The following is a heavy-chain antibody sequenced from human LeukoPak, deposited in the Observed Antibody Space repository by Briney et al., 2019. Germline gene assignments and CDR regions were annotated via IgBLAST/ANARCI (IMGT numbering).Heavy chain of an antibody. Sequence: SVKVSCKSSGGTFSSYAISWVRQAPGQGREWMGRIIPILGIANYAQKFQGRVTITADKSTSTAYMELSSLRSVDTAVYYCARAVRGATRNYYGMDVWGQGTTVTVSS. CDR1: GGTFSSYA. CDR2: IIPILGIA. J-gene: IGHJ6*01. V-gene: IGHV1-69*04. D-gene: IGHD3-10*01. CDR3: ARAVRGATRNYYGMDV.